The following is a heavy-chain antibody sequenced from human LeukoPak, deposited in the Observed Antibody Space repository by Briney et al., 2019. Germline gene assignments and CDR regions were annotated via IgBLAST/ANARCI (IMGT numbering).Heavy chain of an antibody. D-gene: IGHD6-6*01. CDR3: ARGPEQLVGYYYYYYYYYMDV. CDR2: INHSGST. CDR1: GGSFSGYY. Sequence: PSETLSLTCAVYGGSFSGYYWSWIRQPPGKGLEWIGEINHSGSTNYNPSLTSRVTISVERSKNQFSLKLSSVTAADTAVYYCARGPEQLVGYYYYYYYYYMDVWGKGTTVTVSS. V-gene: IGHV4-34*01. J-gene: IGHJ6*03.